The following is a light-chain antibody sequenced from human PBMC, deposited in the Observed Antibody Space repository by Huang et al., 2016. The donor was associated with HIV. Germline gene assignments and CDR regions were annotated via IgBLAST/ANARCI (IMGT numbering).Light chain of an antibody. Sequence: DIQMTQSPSSLSAFVGDKVTITCRASENIRKYLNWYQQKPGKAPNLRLYAASSLQSGVPSRFSGSGTGTDFNLTINSLQPEDYATYFCQQSYNAPRTFGQGTKVEIK. CDR1: ENIRKY. CDR2: AAS. J-gene: IGKJ1*01. CDR3: QQSYNAPRT. V-gene: IGKV1-39*01.